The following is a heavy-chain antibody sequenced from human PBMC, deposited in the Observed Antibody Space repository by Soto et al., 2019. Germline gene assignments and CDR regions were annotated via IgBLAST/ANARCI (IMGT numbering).Heavy chain of an antibody. Sequence: ASVTVSCKASVYTFTNYYIHWVRQAPGQGLEWMGIINPSGGSTTYAQKFQGRVTMTRDTSTSTVYMELSSLRSEDTAVYYCARGFSSGWPFGYWGQGTPVTVSS. D-gene: IGHD6-19*01. CDR2: INPSGGST. J-gene: IGHJ4*02. V-gene: IGHV1-46*01. CDR1: VYTFTNYY. CDR3: ARGFSSGWPFGY.